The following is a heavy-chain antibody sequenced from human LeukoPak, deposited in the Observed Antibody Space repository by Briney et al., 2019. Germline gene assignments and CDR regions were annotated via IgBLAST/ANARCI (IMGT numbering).Heavy chain of an antibody. CDR3: VSTATFDY. D-gene: IGHD5-12*01. CDR1: GFTFSNYW. J-gene: IGHJ4*02. Sequence: GGSLRHSCAVSGFTFSNYWMSWVRQAPGKGLEWVANIKQDGSERYYVDSVKGRFTISRDNAKNLLSLEMNSLRVEDTAIYYCVSTATFDYWGQGTLVTVSS. V-gene: IGHV3-7*03. CDR2: IKQDGSER.